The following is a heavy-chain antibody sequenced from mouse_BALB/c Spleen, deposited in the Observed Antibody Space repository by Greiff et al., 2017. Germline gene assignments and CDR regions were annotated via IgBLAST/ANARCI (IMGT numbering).Heavy chain of an antibody. D-gene: IGHD2-2*01. Sequence: EVQLVESGGGLVKPGGSLKLSCAASGFAFSSYDMSWVRQTPEKRLEWVAYISSGGGSTYYPDTVKGRFTISRDNAKNTLYLQMSSLKSEDTAMYYCARHVDGYDGYYFDYWGQGTTLTVSS. J-gene: IGHJ2*01. CDR1: GFAFSSYD. V-gene: IGHV5-12-1*01. CDR2: ISSGGGST. CDR3: ARHVDGYDGYYFDY.